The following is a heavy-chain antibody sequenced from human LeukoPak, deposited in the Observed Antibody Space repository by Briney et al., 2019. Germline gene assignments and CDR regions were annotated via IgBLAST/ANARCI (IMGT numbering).Heavy chain of an antibody. Sequence: GGSLRLSCAASGFTFSSYEMNWVRQAPGKGLEWVSYISSSGSTIYYADSVKGRFTSSRDNAKNSLYLQMNSLRAEDTAVYYCARGRFGELSVATFDIWGQGTMVTVSS. CDR1: GFTFSSYE. CDR3: ARGRFGELSVATFDI. D-gene: IGHD3-10*01. V-gene: IGHV3-48*03. J-gene: IGHJ3*02. CDR2: ISSSGSTI.